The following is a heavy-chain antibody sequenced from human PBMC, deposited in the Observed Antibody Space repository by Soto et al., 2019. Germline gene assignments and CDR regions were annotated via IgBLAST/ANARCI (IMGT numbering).Heavy chain of an antibody. V-gene: IGHV1-18*01. J-gene: IGHJ6*03. CDR3: GRVTEVLYYMDV. CDR2: ISAYNGNT. CDR1: GYTFTTYD. Sequence: GASVKVSCKASGYTFTTYDITWVRQAPGQGLEWMGWISAYNGNTKYAQNLQGRVTMTTDTPTSTAYMELRSLRSDDTAVYYCGRVTEVLYYMDVWGKGTTVTVSS.